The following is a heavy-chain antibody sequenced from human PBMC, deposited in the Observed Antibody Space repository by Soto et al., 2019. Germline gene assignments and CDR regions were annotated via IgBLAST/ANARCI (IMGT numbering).Heavy chain of an antibody. CDR3: ARSLSFDYYYYYMDV. CDR2: ISSSSSTI. J-gene: IGHJ6*03. V-gene: IGHV3-48*01. Sequence: EVQLVESGGGLVQPGGSLRLSCAASGFTFSSYSMNWVRQAPGKGLEWVSYISSSSSTIYYADSVKGRFTISRDNAKNSLYLQMNSLRAEDTAVYYCARSLSFDYYYYYMDVWGKGTTVTVSS. D-gene: IGHD3-3*01. CDR1: GFTFSSYS.